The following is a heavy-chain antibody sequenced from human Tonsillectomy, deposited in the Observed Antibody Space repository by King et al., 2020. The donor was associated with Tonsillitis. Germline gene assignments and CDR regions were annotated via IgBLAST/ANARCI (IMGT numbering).Heavy chain of an antibody. CDR2: IPYDGSNK. CDR3: AKEAVGFDY. D-gene: IGHD6-13*01. CDR1: GFTFSSYG. J-gene: IGHJ4*02. V-gene: IGHV3-30*18. Sequence: VQLVESGGGVVQPGRSLRLSCAASGFTFSSYGMHWGCQAPGKGLEWVAVIPYDGSNKKYEDSVKGRFTISRDNSQNTMSLQMNSLRAEDTAVYYCAKEAVGFDYWGQGTLVTVSS.